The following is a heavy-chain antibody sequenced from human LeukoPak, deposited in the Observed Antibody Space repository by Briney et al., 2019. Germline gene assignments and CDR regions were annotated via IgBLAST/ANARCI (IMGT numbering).Heavy chain of an antibody. Sequence: GGSLRLSCAASRFTFSGYWMHWVRQAPGKGLVWGSRIKSAGSSTSYADSVRGRFTISRDNTKNTLYLQMNNVRAADTAVYYIGKSDWFDPWGQGTLVTVSS. V-gene: IGHV3-74*01. J-gene: IGHJ5*02. CDR1: RFTFSGYW. CDR3: GKSDWFDP. CDR2: IKSAGSST.